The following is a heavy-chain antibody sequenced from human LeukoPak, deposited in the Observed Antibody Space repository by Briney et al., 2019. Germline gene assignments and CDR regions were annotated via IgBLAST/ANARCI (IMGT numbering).Heavy chain of an antibody. CDR1: GGSISSGSYY. V-gene: IGHV4-61*02. CDR3: ARERTDTSMDY. CDR2: IYTSGST. Sequence: SETLSLTCTVSGGSISSGSYYWTWIRQPAGKGLEWIGRIYTSGSTNHNPSLKSRVTISLDTSKNQFSLKLISVTAADTAVYFCARERTDTSMDYWGQGTLVTVSS. J-gene: IGHJ4*02. D-gene: IGHD5-18*01.